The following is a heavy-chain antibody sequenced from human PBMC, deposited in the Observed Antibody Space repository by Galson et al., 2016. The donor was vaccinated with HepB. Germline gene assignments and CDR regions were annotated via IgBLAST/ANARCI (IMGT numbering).Heavy chain of an antibody. V-gene: IGHV4-61*01. J-gene: IGHJ2*01. Sequence: SETLSLTCTVSGGSVSSASYYWSWIRQPPGKGLEWIGYIFDIGSTNYNPSLKRRVTISVDTSKNQFSLKLTSVTAADTAVYYCAIGGVVNSYWYFDLWGRGPLVTVSS. CDR3: AIGGVVNSYWYFDL. D-gene: IGHD3-3*01. CDR1: GGSVSSASYY. CDR2: IFDIGST.